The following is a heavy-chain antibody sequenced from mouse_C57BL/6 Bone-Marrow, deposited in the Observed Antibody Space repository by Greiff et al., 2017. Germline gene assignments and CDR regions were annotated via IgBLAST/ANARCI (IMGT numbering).Heavy chain of an antibody. D-gene: IGHD1-1*01. J-gene: IGHJ2*01. V-gene: IGHV1-39*01. CDR1: GYSFTDYN. Sequence: EVQLQQSGPELVKPGASVKISCKASGYSFTDYNMNWVKQSNGKGLEWIGVINPNYGTTSYNQKFKGKATLTVDQSSSTAYMQLNSLTSEDSAVYYCAGEYGSSPLYYFDYWGQGTTLTVSS. CDR3: AGEYGSSPLYYFDY. CDR2: INPNYGTT.